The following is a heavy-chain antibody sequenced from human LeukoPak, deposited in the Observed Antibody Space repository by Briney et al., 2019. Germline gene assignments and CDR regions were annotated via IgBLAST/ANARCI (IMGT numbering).Heavy chain of an antibody. CDR2: IYYSGST. D-gene: IGHD3-22*01. J-gene: IGHJ4*02. V-gene: IGHV4-59*01. CDR1: GGSISSYY. CDR3: ARVEPLDSSGYYYFDY. Sequence: KPSETLSLTCTVSGGSISSYYWSWIRPPPGKGLEWIGYIYYSGSTNYNPSLKSRVTISVDTSKNQFSLKLSSVTAADTAVYYCARVEPLDSSGYYYFDYWGQGTLVTVSS.